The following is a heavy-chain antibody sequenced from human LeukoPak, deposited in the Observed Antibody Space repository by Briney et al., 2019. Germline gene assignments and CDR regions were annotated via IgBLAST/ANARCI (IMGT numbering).Heavy chain of an antibody. V-gene: IGHV4-4*07. CDR1: GGSISSYY. CDR2: IYTSGST. CDR3: ARGSSIWPNGYFDY. J-gene: IGHJ4*02. Sequence: PSETLSLTCSVSGGSISSYYWGWIRQPAGKGLEWIGRIYTSGSTNYNPSLKSRVTISVDKSKNQFSLNLSSVTAADTAVYYCARGSSIWPNGYFDYWGQGTLVTVSS. D-gene: IGHD6-13*01.